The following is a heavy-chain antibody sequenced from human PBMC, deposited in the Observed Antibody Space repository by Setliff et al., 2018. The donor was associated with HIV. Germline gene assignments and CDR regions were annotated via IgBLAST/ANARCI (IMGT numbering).Heavy chain of an antibody. V-gene: IGHV4-39*02. D-gene: IGHD6-19*01. CDR1: GGSIYSRGFF. CDR3: ARDSGWWQIDY. J-gene: IGHJ4*02. Sequence: PSETLSLTCTVSGGSIYSRGFFWGWVRQPPGKGLEWIGSIPYRGENHYNPSFMSRVAISADTSKTQYSLNLRSVTASDTAVYYCARDSGWWQIDYWGQGTLVTVSS. CDR2: IPYRGEN.